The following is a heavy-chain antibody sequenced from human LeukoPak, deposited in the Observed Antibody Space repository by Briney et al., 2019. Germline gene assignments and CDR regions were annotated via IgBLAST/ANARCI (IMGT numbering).Heavy chain of an antibody. D-gene: IGHD1-26*01. Sequence: VASVNVSCKASGGTFSSYAISWVRQAPGQGLEWMGRIIPILGIANYAQKFQGRVTITADKSTSTAYMELSSLRSEDTAVYYCATSVGATKVDYWGQGTLVTVSS. CDR3: ATSVGATKVDY. CDR2: IIPILGIA. CDR1: GGTFSSYA. V-gene: IGHV1-69*04. J-gene: IGHJ4*02.